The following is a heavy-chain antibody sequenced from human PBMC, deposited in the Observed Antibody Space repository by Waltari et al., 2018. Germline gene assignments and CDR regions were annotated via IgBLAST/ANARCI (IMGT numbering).Heavy chain of an antibody. CDR3: TSWETGVQGIDA. D-gene: IGHD1-26*01. Sequence: EIQLVESGGGLVRPGGSMRLSCVAPGFKFDDYGMAWVRQVPGKGLDWVAGIYWSGSWSGYGASVRGRFNNPRDNSKNHLYLEMDNLRVDDTAAYFCTSWETGVQGIDAWGQGIRVTVSS. CDR1: GFKFDDYG. CDR2: IYWSGSWS. J-gene: IGHJ5*02. V-gene: IGHV3-20*04.